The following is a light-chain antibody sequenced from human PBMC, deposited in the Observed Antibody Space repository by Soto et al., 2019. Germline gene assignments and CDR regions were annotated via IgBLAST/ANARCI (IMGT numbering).Light chain of an antibody. CDR1: QSVSRK. V-gene: IGKV3-15*01. CDR2: GTT. J-gene: IGKJ2*01. CDR3: RQNSHWPPYT. Sequence: IVMTQSPAMLSVSPGERVTLAARALQSVSRKLAWYQQKPGQAPRLLIYGTTARSTGIPARFSGSESGTECTLTICGLQAEDFGIYYWRQNSHWPPYTCDQGTTLQTK.